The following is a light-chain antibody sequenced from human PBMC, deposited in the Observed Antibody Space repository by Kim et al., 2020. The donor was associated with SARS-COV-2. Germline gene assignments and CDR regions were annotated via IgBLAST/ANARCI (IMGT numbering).Light chain of an antibody. CDR3: CSYSANYVV. V-gene: IGLV2-11*01. CDR2: DVN. CDR1: SSDVGVYSF. Sequence: PGQSVAISCTGTSSDVGVYSFVSWYEHHPGKAPKLMNYDVNKRPSGVPDRFSGSKSGNTASLTISGLQAEDGADYYCCSYSANYVVIGGGTKLTVL. J-gene: IGLJ2*01.